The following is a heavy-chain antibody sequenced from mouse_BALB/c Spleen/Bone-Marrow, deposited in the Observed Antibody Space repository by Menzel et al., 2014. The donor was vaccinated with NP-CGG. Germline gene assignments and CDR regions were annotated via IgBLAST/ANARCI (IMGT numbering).Heavy chain of an antibody. J-gene: IGHJ3*01. V-gene: IGHV1-67*01. CDR3: ASPIYYGNYEGFAY. D-gene: IGHD2-1*01. CDR2: ISTYSGNT. Sequence: QVQLQQSGPELVRPGVSVKISCKGSDYTFTDYAMHWVKQSHAKSLEWIGVISTYSGNTNYNQKFKGKATMTVDKYSSTAYMELARLTSEDSAIYYCASPIYYGNYEGFAYWGQGTLVTVSA. CDR1: DYTFTDYA.